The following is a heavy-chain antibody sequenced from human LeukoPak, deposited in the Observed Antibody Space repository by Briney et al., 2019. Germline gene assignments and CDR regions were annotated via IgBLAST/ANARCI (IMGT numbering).Heavy chain of an antibody. J-gene: IGHJ4*02. CDR1: GGSISSSSYY. CDR3: ASQRMRRFYGSGSYRDY. Sequence: SETLSLTCTVSGGSISSSSYYWGWIRQPPGKGLEWIGSSYYSGSTYYNPSLKSRVTISVDTSKNQFSLKLSSVTAADTAVYYCASQRMRRFYGSGSYRDYWGQGTLVTVSS. V-gene: IGHV4-39*07. D-gene: IGHD3-10*01. CDR2: SYYSGST.